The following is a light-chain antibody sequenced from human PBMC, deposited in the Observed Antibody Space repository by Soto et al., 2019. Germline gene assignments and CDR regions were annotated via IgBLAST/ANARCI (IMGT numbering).Light chain of an antibody. CDR2: AAS. Sequence: DIKFTQSPSFLSADQGYTATITFTASQGIRSYLAWYQQSPGRAPKLLIYAASTLQSGVPSRFSGSGSGTEFTLTISSLQTEDFATYYCQQLNTFPITFGQGTRLEIK. J-gene: IGKJ5*01. V-gene: IGKV1-9*01. CDR1: QGIRSY. CDR3: QQLNTFPIT.